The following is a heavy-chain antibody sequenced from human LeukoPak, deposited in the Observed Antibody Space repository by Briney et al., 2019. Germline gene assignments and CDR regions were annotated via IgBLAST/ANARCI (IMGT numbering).Heavy chain of an antibody. J-gene: IGHJ6*03. CDR1: GGSISSSTYD. V-gene: IGHV4-39*01. Sequence: PSECLFLACTVSGGSISSSTYDWGWIRQPPEKGWEWFGTVYYSGSSYCNPSPNRRGAVSVHPAKNQLSLQLSSVTAAATAVYYCARLTGKTARGYSGYDMNYSYYYTDVWGKGTTVTVSS. CDR2: VYYSGSS. CDR3: ARLTGKTARGYSGYDMNYSYYYTDV. D-gene: IGHD5-12*01.